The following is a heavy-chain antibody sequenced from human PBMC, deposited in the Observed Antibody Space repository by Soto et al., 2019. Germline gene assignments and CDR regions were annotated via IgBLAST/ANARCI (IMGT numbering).Heavy chain of an antibody. D-gene: IGHD3-22*01. CDR1: GFTFSDYY. V-gene: IGHV3-11*01. CDR2: ISSSGSTI. Sequence: QVQLVESGGGLVKPGGSLRLSCAASGFTFSDYYMSWIRQAPGKGLEWVSYISSSGSTIYYADSVKGRFTISRDNAKNSLYMQKNSLRAEDTAVYYCEREKAWTGEGLSLYATGMDVWGQGTTVTVSS. J-gene: IGHJ6*02. CDR3: EREKAWTGEGLSLYATGMDV.